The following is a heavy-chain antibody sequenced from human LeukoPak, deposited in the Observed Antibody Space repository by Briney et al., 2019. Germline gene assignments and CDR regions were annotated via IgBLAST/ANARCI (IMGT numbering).Heavy chain of an antibody. CDR2: ISNDGSQQ. Sequence: PGGSLRLSCATSGFTFTNSAMHWVRPAPGRGLEWVALISNDGSQQYYEDSVKGRFTISRDDSKNTLFLQMNSPRPEDTAVYYCAKDSYRSGSFYNALDSWGQGTLVTVSS. CDR1: GFTFTNSA. V-gene: IGHV3-30*18. CDR3: AKDSYRSGSFYNALDS. D-gene: IGHD3-10*01. J-gene: IGHJ4*02.